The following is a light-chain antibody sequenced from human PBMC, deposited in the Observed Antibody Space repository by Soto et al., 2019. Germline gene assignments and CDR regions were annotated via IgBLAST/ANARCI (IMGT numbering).Light chain of an antibody. Sequence: QSVLTQPASVSGSPGQAIPISCTETSSDVDGYNYVSWYQQYPGKAPRVMIYDVSNRPSGVSNRFSGSKSGDTASLTISGLQAEDEADYYCSSYTRSSTLYVFGTGTKFTVL. V-gene: IGLV2-14*03. CDR1: SSDVDGYNY. CDR2: DVS. J-gene: IGLJ1*01. CDR3: SSYTRSSTLYV.